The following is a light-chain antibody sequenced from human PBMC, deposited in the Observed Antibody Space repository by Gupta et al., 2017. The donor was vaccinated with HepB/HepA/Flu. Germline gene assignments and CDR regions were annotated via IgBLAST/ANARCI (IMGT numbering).Light chain of an antibody. J-gene: IGLJ2*01. CDR3: QSADSSGTHVL. V-gene: IGLV3-25*03. CDR2: NDS. Sequence: SYELTQPPSMAVSRGQTASITCSGDASPNRYAYCYQQKPGQAPVLVIYNDSERPSGTPERFSSSSSGTTVTLPISAVQAEDEAYYYCQSADSSGTHVLFGGGTKLTVL. CDR1: ASPNRY.